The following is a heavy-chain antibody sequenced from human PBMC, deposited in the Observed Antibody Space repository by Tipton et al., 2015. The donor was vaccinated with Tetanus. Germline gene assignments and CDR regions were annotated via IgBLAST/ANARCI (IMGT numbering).Heavy chain of an antibody. D-gene: IGHD1-14*01. V-gene: IGHV1-8*01. CDR1: GYTFTSYD. J-gene: IGHJ6*02. CDR3: ARPNREGLHYYYGMDV. CDR2: MNPNSGNT. Sequence: QVQLVQSGAEVKKPGASVKVSCKASGYTFTSYDINWVRQATGQGLEWMGWMNPNSGNTGYAQKFQGRVTMTRNTSISTAHMELSSLRSEDTAVYYCARPNREGLHYYYGMDVWGQGTTVTVSS.